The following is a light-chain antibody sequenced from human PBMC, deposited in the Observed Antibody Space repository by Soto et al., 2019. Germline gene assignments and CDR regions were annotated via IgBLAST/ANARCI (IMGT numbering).Light chain of an antibody. Sequence: EIVLTQSPGTLSLSPGERATLSCRASQSVARSYLAWFQQSPGQAPRLLIYDASSRATGIPDRFSGSGSGTDFTLAISRLEPEDFAVYYCQQYGNLPYTFGQGTKLEIK. V-gene: IGKV3-20*01. CDR1: QSVARSY. CDR3: QQYGNLPYT. J-gene: IGKJ2*01. CDR2: DAS.